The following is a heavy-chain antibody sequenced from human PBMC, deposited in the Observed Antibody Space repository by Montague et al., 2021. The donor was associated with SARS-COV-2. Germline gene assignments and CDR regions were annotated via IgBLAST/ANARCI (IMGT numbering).Heavy chain of an antibody. CDR2: ISGSGGST. Sequence: SLRLSCAASGFTFSNYAMSWVRQAPGKGLEWVSAISGSGGSTYYADSVKGRFTISRDNSKNTLYLQMNSLRAEDTAVYYCAKDSHYDFWSGYYLDYWGQGTLVTVSS. V-gene: IGHV3-23*01. CDR1: GFTFSNYA. J-gene: IGHJ4*02. CDR3: AKDSHYDFWSGYYLDY. D-gene: IGHD3-3*01.